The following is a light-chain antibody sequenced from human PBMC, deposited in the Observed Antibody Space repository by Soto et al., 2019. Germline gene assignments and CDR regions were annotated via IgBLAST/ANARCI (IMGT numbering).Light chain of an antibody. CDR2: AAS. J-gene: IGKJ5*01. Sequence: DIQMTQSPSTLSASVGDRVIITCRASQSISNHLNWYQQKPGKAPKLLIYAASSLQSGVPSRFSGSGSWTDFTLTISSLQPEDFATYYCQQSYSTPITFGQGTRLEIK. CDR3: QQSYSTPIT. CDR1: QSISNH. V-gene: IGKV1-39*01.